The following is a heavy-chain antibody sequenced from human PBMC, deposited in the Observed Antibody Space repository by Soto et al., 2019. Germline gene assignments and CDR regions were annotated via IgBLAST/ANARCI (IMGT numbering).Heavy chain of an antibody. CDR3: AIRLPPGARYYDFWSGYYTDYYYGIDV. Sequence: PSETLSLTCAVYGGSFSGYYWSWIRQPPGKXLEWLGEINHSGRTNYNPSLKSRVTISVATSKNQFSLKLSSVTAADTAVYYCAIRLPPGARYYDFWSGYYTDYYYGIDVWGQGTTVTVSS. CDR2: INHSGRT. J-gene: IGHJ6*02. CDR1: GGSFSGYY. V-gene: IGHV4-34*01. D-gene: IGHD3-3*01.